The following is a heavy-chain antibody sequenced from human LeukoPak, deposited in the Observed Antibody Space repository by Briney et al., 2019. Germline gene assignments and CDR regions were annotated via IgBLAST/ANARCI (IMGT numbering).Heavy chain of an antibody. V-gene: IGHV1-8*01. CDR2: MNPNNGNT. J-gene: IGHJ6*02. D-gene: IGHD6-13*01. CDR3: ARLASSSWPLYYYYGMDV. Sequence: ASVKVSCKASGYTFTSYVINWVRQAPGQGLEWMGWMNPNNGNTGYAQKLQGRVTMTRSTSISTAYMELSSLRSEDTAVYYCARLASSSWPLYYYYGMDVWGQGTTVTVSS. CDR1: GYTFTSYV.